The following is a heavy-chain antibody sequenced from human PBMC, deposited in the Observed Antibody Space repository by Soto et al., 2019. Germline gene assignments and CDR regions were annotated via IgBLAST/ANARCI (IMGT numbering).Heavy chain of an antibody. J-gene: IGHJ4*01. V-gene: IGHV3-23*01. CDR2: ITGRGDTT. CDR1: GFSFSTSS. CDR3: ATLQGYLDY. Sequence: GGSLRLSCAVSGFSFSTSSMTWVRQAPGKGLEWVSAITGRGDTTYYADSVRGRFTISRDNSKNTLFLQMNSLRAEDTAVYYCATLQGYLDYWGHGTLVTVSS.